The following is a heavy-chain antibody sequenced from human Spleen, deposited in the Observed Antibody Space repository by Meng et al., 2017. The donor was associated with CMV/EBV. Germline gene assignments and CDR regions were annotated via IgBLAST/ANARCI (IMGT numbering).Heavy chain of an antibody. CDR2: IKQDGSEK. J-gene: IGHJ6*02. CDR1: GFTFSSYW. V-gene: IGHV3-7*04. D-gene: IGHD3-22*01. Sequence: GGSLRLSCAASGFTFSSYWISWVRQAPGKGLEWVANIKQDGSEKYYVDSVKGRFTISRDNAKNSLYLQMNSLRAEDTAVYYCARGNDSSGYYFYWYYYYGMDVWGQGTTVTVSS. CDR3: ARGNDSSGYYFYWYYYYGMDV.